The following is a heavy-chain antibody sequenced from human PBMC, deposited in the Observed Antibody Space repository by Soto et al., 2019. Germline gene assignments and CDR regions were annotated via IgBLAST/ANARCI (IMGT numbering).Heavy chain of an antibody. CDR1: GFTFSSYG. J-gene: IGHJ4*02. Sequence: GGSLKLSCAASGFTFSSYGMHWARQAPGKGLEWVAVIWYDGSNKYYADSVKGRFTISRDNSKNTLYLQMNSLRAEDTAVYYCARGTRGATYYDILTGPLSNWGQGTLVTVSS. D-gene: IGHD3-9*01. CDR3: ARGTRGATYYDILTGPLSN. V-gene: IGHV3-33*01. CDR2: IWYDGSNK.